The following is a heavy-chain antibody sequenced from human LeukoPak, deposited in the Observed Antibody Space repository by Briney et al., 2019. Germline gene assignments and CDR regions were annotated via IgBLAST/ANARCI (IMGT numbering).Heavy chain of an antibody. D-gene: IGHD1-26*01. CDR3: ARDRRGSYYPDAFDV. J-gene: IGHJ3*01. V-gene: IGHV1-18*01. CDR1: GYTFNSYG. Sequence: ASVKVSCKASGYTFNSYGISWVRQAPGQGLEWMGWISTYDTTYYAQNLQGRVTMTRDTSTSTAYMELRSLRSDDTAMYYCARDRRGSYYPDAFDVWGQGTVVTVSS. CDR2: ISTYDTT.